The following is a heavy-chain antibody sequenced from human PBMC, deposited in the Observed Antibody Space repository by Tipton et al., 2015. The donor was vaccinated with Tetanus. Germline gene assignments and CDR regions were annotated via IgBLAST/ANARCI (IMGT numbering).Heavy chain of an antibody. CDR2: IYQTGTT. CDR3: ARGGTMVHGVILQDHFYY. CDR1: GASFSSGDYY. Sequence: TLSLTCTVSGASFSSGDYYWSWIRKPPGKDLEWIGYIYQTGTTYYNPSLKSRATISVDRSKNQFSLKLSSVTAADTAVYFCARGGTMVHGVILQDHFYYWGQGTLVTVSS. D-gene: IGHD3-10*01. J-gene: IGHJ4*02. V-gene: IGHV4-30-4*01.